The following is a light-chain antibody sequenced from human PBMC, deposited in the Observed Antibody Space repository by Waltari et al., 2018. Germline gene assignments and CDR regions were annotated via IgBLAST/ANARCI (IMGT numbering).Light chain of an antibody. V-gene: IGKV1-9*01. CDR2: AAS. CDR1: QGISSY. Sequence: DIQFTQSPSFLSASVADRVTITCRASQGISSYLAWYQQKPGKAPKHLIYAASTLQSGVPSRFSGSGSGTEFTLTISSLQPEDFATYYCQQLNSYPLVTFGQGTKLEIK. CDR3: QQLNSYPLVT. J-gene: IGKJ2*01.